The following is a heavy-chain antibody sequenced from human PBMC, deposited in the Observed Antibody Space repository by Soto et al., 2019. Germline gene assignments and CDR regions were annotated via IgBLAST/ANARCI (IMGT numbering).Heavy chain of an antibody. V-gene: IGHV1-69*01. CDR2: IIPIFRTT. CDR1: GGSFSGQR. CDR3: ANEAN. Sequence: QVQLVQSGAEVKKPGSSVKVSCKASGGSFSGQRVSWEQQAPGHRLEWMGGIIPIFRTTNYARKFQVRLTINADGSTNTASMESTSLTSKDTATHSCANEANWCQGNLVTVSS. J-gene: IGHJ4*02.